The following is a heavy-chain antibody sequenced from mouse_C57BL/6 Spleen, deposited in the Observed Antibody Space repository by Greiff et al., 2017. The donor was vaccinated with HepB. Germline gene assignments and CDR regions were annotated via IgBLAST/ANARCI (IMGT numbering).Heavy chain of an antibody. CDR2: IDPSDSYT. CDR3: ARPPYYYGSGGYAMDY. D-gene: IGHD1-1*01. CDR1: GYTFTSYW. Sequence: QVQLKQPGAELVMPGASVKLSCKASGYTFTSYWMHWVKQRPGQGLEWIGEIDPSDSYTNYNQKFKGKSTLTVDKSSSTAYMQLSSLTSEDSAVYYCARPPYYYGSGGYAMDYWGQGTSVTVSS. V-gene: IGHV1-69*01. J-gene: IGHJ4*01.